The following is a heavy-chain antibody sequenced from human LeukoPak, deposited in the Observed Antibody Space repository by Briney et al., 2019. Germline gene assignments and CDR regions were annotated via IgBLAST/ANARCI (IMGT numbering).Heavy chain of an antibody. CDR3: ARGAVPYCSSTSCMDLYY. CDR2: INHSGST. Sequence: SETLSLTCAVYGGSFSGYYWSWIRQPPGKGLEWIGEINHSGSTNYNPSLKSRVTISVDTSKNQFSLKLSSVTAADTAVYYCARGAVPYCSSTSCMDLYYWGQGTLVTVSS. CDR1: GGSFSGYY. V-gene: IGHV4-34*01. D-gene: IGHD2-2*01. J-gene: IGHJ4*02.